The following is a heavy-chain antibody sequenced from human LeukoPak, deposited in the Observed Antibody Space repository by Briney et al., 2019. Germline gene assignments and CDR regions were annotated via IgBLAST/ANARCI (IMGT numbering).Heavy chain of an antibody. CDR2: TYYSGNT. Sequence: SETLSLTCTVSGGPISRSYWSWIRQPPGKRLEWIGYTYYSGNTNYNPSLKSRVSISADTSNDQFSLRLSSLTAADTAVYFCARGADVFDIWGQGTVVTVS. CDR3: ARGADVFDI. J-gene: IGHJ3*02. V-gene: IGHV4-59*01. CDR1: GGPISRSY.